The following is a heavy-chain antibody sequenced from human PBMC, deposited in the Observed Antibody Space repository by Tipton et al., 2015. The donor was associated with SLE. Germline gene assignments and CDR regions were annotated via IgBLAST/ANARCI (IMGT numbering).Heavy chain of an antibody. Sequence: TLSLTCTVSGGSISSSSYYWGWIRQPPGKGLEWIGSIYYSGSTYYNPSLKSRVTISVDTSKNQFSLKLSSVTAADTAVYYCATYDFWSGYYWGQGTLVTVSS. CDR2: IYYSGST. J-gene: IGHJ4*02. CDR3: ATYDFWSGYY. CDR1: GGSISSSSYY. D-gene: IGHD3-3*01. V-gene: IGHV4-39*07.